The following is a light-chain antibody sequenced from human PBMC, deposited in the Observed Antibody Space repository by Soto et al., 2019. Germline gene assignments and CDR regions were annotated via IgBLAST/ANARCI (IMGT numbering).Light chain of an antibody. CDR2: DAS. CDR3: QQSYSTPRT. Sequence: DIQMTQYTSTVSASVGERVTITCRASQNINSWLAWYQQKPGSAPKVLIYDASSLESGVPSRFSGSGSGTDFTLTISSLQPEDFATYYCQQSYSTPRTFGQGTKVDTK. J-gene: IGKJ1*01. CDR1: QNINSW. V-gene: IGKV1-39*01.